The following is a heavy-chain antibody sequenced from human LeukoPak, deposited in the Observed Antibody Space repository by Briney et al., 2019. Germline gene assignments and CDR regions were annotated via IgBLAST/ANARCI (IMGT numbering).Heavy chain of an antibody. CDR1: GGSISSGDYY. Sequence: PSQTLSLTCTVSGGSISSGDYYWSWIRQPPGKGLEWIGYIYYSGSTYYNPSLKSRVTISVDTSKNQFSLKLSSVTAADTAVYYCAREEVLRYFGWLLSPVSYWGQGTLVTVSS. CDR3: AREEVLRYFGWLLSPVSY. D-gene: IGHD3-9*01. J-gene: IGHJ4*02. V-gene: IGHV4-30-4*01. CDR2: IYYSGST.